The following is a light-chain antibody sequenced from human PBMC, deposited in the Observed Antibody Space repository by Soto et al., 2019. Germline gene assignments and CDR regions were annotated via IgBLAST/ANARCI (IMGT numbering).Light chain of an antibody. Sequence: QSVLTQPASVSGSPGQSITRSCSGTRSDIGSYNYVAWYQQFPGKTPKILIYGVSNRPSGVSSRFSGSKSGNTASLTISGLQAEDEADYYCISYTGSSTSYVFGSGTKATVL. CDR1: RSDIGSYNY. V-gene: IGLV2-14*01. CDR2: GVS. J-gene: IGLJ1*01. CDR3: ISYTGSSTSYV.